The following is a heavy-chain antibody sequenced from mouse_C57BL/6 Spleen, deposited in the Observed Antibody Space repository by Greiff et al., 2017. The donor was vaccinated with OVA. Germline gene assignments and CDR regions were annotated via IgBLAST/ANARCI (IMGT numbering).Heavy chain of an antibody. D-gene: IGHD2-5*01. V-gene: IGHV8-12*01. CDR3: ARGSYYSNYD. J-gene: IGHJ3*01. Sequence: QVTLKESGPGLLQSSQTLSLTCSFSGFSLSTSGMGVSWIRQPSGMGLEWLAHLYWDDDKRSTPSLKSRLTISKDTSRNQVFLKITSMDTADTATYYCARGSYYSNYDWGQGTLVTVSA. CDR1: GFSLSTSGMG. CDR2: LYWDDDK.